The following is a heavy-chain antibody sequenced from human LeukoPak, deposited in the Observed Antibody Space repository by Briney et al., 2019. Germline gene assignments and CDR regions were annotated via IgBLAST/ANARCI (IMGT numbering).Heavy chain of an antibody. CDR1: GGSFSSEA. V-gene: IGHV1-69*05. Sequence: SVKVSCKAFGGSFSSEAISWVRRAPGQGLEWMGGIIPIFGTANYAQKFQGRVTITTDESTSTAYMELSSLRSEDTAVYYCARDYEGYCSGGSCLSPRDDYYYYMDVWGKGTTVTVSS. D-gene: IGHD2-15*01. J-gene: IGHJ6*03. CDR3: ARDYEGYCSGGSCLSPRDDYYYYMDV. CDR2: IIPIFGTA.